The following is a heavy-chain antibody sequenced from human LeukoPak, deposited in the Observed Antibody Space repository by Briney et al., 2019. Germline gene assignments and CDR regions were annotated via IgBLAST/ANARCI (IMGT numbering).Heavy chain of an antibody. CDR1: GYTFSTYH. CDR2: INAGNGNT. CDR3: ARHERDFDY. J-gene: IGHJ4*02. D-gene: IGHD1-1*01. V-gene: IGHV1-3*01. Sequence: ASVKVSCKASGYTFSTYHLHWVRQAPGQGLEWMGWINAGNGNTKYSQKFQGRVTITRDTSANTAYMELSSLRSEDTAVYYCARHERDFDYWGQGTLVTVSS.